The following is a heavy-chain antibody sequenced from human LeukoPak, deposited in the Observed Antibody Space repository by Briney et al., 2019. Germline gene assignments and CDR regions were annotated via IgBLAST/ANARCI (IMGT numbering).Heavy chain of an antibody. CDR2: ISGSGRTI. V-gene: IGHV3-48*03. CDR1: GFTFSSYE. J-gene: IGHJ4*02. D-gene: IGHD6-6*01. Sequence: PGGSLRLSCAASGFTFSSYEMIWVRQAPGKGLECVSYISGSGRTIYYADSVKGRFTIPRDNAKNSLYLQMNSLRAEDTAVYYCARDWPHYSSSWIPNDYWGQGTLVTVSS. CDR3: ARDWPHYSSSWIPNDY.